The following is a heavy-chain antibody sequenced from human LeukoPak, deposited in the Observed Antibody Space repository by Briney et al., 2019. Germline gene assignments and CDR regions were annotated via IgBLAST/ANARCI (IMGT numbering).Heavy chain of an antibody. J-gene: IGHJ4*02. Sequence: GASVKVSCKASGYSFTSYAISWVRQAPGQGLEWMGGIIPIFGTANYAQKFQGRVTITADESTSTAYMELSSLRSEDTAVYYCARISMATIESPFDYWGQGTLVTVSS. V-gene: IGHV1-69*13. CDR2: IIPIFGTA. CDR1: GYSFTSYA. D-gene: IGHD5-24*01. CDR3: ARISMATIESPFDY.